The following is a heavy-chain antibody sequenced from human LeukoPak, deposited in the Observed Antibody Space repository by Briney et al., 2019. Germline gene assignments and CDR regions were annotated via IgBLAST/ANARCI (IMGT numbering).Heavy chain of an antibody. V-gene: IGHV3-30*04. Sequence: GGSLRLSCAASGFTFSSYSMHWVRRAPGKGLEWVAVISYDGSNKYYADSVKGRFTISRDNSKNTLYLQMNSLRAEDTAVYYCARPRSSYYYGSGSYYYWGQGTLVTVSS. D-gene: IGHD3-10*01. CDR2: ISYDGSNK. CDR3: ARPRSSYYYGSGSYYY. J-gene: IGHJ4*02. CDR1: GFTFSSYS.